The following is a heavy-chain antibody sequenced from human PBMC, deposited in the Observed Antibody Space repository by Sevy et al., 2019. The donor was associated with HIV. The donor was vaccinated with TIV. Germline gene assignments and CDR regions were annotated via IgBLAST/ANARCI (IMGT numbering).Heavy chain of an antibody. V-gene: IGHV3-23*01. D-gene: IGHD3-22*01. Sequence: GGSLRLSCAASGFTFSSYAMSWVRQAPGKGLEWVSAISGSGGSTYYADSVKGRFTISRDNSKNTLYLQMNSLRAEDTAVYYCAKDQEDSSGYYYGVYVFDFWGQGTIVTVSS. CDR1: GFTFSSYA. CDR3: AKDQEDSSGYYYGVYVFDF. CDR2: ISGSGGST. J-gene: IGHJ3*01.